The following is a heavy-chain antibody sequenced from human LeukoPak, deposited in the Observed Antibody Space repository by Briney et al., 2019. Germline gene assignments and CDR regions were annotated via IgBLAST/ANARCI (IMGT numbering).Heavy chain of an antibody. V-gene: IGHV3-23*01. J-gene: IGHJ3*02. CDR3: AKSYSNSRRDAFDI. CDR2: ISGGGGAT. CDR1: GFIFSSYA. Sequence: GGALRLSCAASGFIFSSYAMSWVRQAPGKGLEWVSAISGGGGATYYADSVKGRFTISRDNSKNTLYLQMNSLRAEDTAVYYCAKSYSNSRRDAFDIWGQGTMVTVSS. D-gene: IGHD6-6*01.